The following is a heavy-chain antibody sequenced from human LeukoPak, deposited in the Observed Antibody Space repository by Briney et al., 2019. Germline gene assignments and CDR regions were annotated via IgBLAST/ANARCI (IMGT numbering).Heavy chain of an antibody. D-gene: IGHD2-2*01. V-gene: IGHV1-18*01. J-gene: IGHJ4*02. Sequence: AASVKVSCKASGYTFANYGFNWVRQAPGQGLEWMGWISLDSGNTGYAQRVQGRVTLTTDTSTSTAYMELRSLRSDDTAVYFCARVTYLRPYQLDYWGQGTLVSISS. CDR2: ISLDSGNT. CDR1: GYTFANYG. CDR3: ARVTYLRPYQLDY.